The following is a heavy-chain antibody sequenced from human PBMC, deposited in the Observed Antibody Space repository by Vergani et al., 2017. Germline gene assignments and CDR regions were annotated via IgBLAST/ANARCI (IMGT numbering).Heavy chain of an antibody. CDR3: TKGSVYYHDSAGHGYDPYTGFDL. D-gene: IGHD5-12*01. Sequence: EVDLVESGGGLAQPGGSLRLSCEASGITFWKFGMHWVRQGPGKGLEWVSGISWNSGAVDYADSVRGRFTISRDNDKKSLFLEMNSLRFEDTAVYFCTKGSVYYHDSAGHGYDPYTGFDLWGQGTLVTVSS. J-gene: IGHJ3*01. CDR2: ISWNSGAV. CDR1: GITFWKFG. V-gene: IGHV3-9*01.